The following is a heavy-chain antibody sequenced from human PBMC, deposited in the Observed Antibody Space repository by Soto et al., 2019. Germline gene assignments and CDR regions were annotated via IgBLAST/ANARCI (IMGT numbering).Heavy chain of an antibody. J-gene: IGHJ4*02. CDR2: VNPDSGNT. V-gene: IGHV1-3*01. CDR1: GYNFITKA. Sequence: VASVKVSCKASGYNFITKALNWVRQAPGQSLEWMGLVNPDSGNTKYSQKLQGRVTITRDTSANTAYMELSSLRSEDTAVYYCARDPGDGHYFDFWGQGALVTVSS. D-gene: IGHD2-21*01. CDR3: ARDPGDGHYFDF.